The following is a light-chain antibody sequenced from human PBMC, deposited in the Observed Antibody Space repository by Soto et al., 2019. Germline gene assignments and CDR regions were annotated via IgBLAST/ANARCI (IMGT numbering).Light chain of an antibody. CDR3: QQRSNWPPSIT. CDR2: DAS. Sequence: EIVLTQSPGTLSLSPGERATLSCRVSQSVSSYLAWYQQKPGQAPRLLIYDASNRATGIPVRFSGSGSGTDFALTISSLEPEDFAVYYGQQRSNWPPSITFGQGTRLEIK. V-gene: IGKV3-11*01. CDR1: QSVSSY. J-gene: IGKJ5*01.